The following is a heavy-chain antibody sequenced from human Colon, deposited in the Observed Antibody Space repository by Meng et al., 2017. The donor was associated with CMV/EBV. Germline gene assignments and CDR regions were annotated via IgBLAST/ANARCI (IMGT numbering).Heavy chain of an antibody. CDR2: IYHSGST. Sequence: SISTGDYYWSCIRQPPGKGLEWIGYIYHSGSTLYNPSLQSRVTISVDKSKNQFSLNLSSVTAADTAMYFCGAEPTYVYDSSGYYYPDYWGQGTLVTVSS. CDR1: SISTGDYY. CDR3: GAEPTYVYDSSGYYYPDY. D-gene: IGHD3-22*01. J-gene: IGHJ4*02. V-gene: IGHV4-30-4*01.